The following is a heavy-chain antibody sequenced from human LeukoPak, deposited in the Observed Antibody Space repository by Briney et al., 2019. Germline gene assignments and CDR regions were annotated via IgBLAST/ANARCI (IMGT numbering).Heavy chain of an antibody. V-gene: IGHV1-18*01. J-gene: IGHJ4*02. Sequence: ASVKVSCKPSGYTFTTYDFSWVRQAPGHGLEWMGWIIAYNGNTNYAQKVQDRVTMTTDTSTSTAYMELRSLRSDDTGVYYCARNRLGYCSGGSCYYIDSWGQGTLVTVSS. CDR2: IIAYNGNT. CDR3: ARNRLGYCSGGSCYYIDS. D-gene: IGHD2-15*01. CDR1: GYTFTTYD.